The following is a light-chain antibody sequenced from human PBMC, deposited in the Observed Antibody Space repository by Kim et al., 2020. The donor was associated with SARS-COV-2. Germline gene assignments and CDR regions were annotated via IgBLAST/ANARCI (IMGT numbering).Light chain of an antibody. CDR2: DVS. CDR3: CSYAGTYIFV. Sequence: QSALTQPRSVSGSPGQSVTIPCTGTSSDVGDYDYVSWYQHHPGKAPKLMIYDVSERPSGVPDRFSASKSGNTASLTISGLQAEDEAEYYCCSYAGTYIFVFGGGTQLTVL. J-gene: IGLJ3*02. CDR1: SSDVGDYDY. V-gene: IGLV2-11*01.